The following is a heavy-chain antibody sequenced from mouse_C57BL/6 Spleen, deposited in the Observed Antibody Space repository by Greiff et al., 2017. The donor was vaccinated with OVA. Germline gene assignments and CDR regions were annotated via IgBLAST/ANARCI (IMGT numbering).Heavy chain of an antibody. CDR2: IDPETGGT. Sequence: LVESGAELVRPGASVTLSCKASGYTFTDYEMHWVKQTPVHGLEWIGAIDPETGGTAYNQKFKGKAILTADKSSSTAYMELRSLTSEDSAVYYCTGDVDWGQGTTLTVSS. V-gene: IGHV1-15*01. CDR3: TGDVD. J-gene: IGHJ2*01. D-gene: IGHD3-3*01. CDR1: GYTFTDYE.